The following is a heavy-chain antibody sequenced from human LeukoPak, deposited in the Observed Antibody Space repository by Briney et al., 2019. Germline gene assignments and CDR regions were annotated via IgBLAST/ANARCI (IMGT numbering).Heavy chain of an antibody. CDR3: ARDPVSGNYYDSSGIDY. D-gene: IGHD3-22*01. CDR2: INPNSGGT. J-gene: IGHJ4*02. CDR1: GYTFTGYY. Sequence: ASVKVSCKASGYTFTGYYMHWVRQAPGQGLEWMGWINPNSGGTNYAQKFQGRVTMTRDTSISIAYMELSRLRSDDTAVYYCARDPVSGNYYDSSGIDYWGQGTLVTVSS. V-gene: IGHV1-2*02.